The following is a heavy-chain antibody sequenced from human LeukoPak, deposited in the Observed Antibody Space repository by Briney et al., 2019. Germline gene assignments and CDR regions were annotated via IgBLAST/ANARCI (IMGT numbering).Heavy chain of an antibody. J-gene: IGHJ4*02. CDR1: GFTLSSYE. Sequence: GGSLRLSCAASGFTLSSYEMNWVRQAPRKGLEWVSYISSSGSTIYYADSVKGRFTISRDNAKNSLYLQMNSLRAEDTAVYYCARDLGAMGFDYWGQGTLVTVSS. CDR3: ARDLGAMGFDY. V-gene: IGHV3-48*03. D-gene: IGHD1-26*01. CDR2: ISSSGSTI.